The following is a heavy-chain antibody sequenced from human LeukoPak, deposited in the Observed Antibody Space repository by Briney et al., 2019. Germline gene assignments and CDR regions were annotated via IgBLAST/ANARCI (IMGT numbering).Heavy chain of an antibody. D-gene: IGHD5/OR15-5a*01. CDR2: VYHSGST. CDR1: GGSISSGGYS. J-gene: IGHJ4*02. CDR3: AKCLAFDY. Sequence: SQTLSLTCAVSGGSISSGGYSWSWIRQPPGKGLEWVGYVYHSGSTYYNPSLKSRVTISVDRSKNQFSLKLSSVTAADTAVYYCAKCLAFDYWGQGTVVTVRS. V-gene: IGHV4-30-2*01.